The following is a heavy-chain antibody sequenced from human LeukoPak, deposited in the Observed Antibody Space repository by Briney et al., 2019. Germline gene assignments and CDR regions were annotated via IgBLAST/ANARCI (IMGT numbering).Heavy chain of an antibody. CDR1: GFTFSSYA. CDR3: ARGTSAFDI. Sequence: SGGSLRLSCAASGFTFSSYAMNWVRQAPGKGLEWGSYITGSSSTINYADSVKGRFTISRDNAKNSLYLQMNSLRAEDTAVYYCARGTSAFDIWGQGTMVTVSS. V-gene: IGHV3-48*04. J-gene: IGHJ3*02. D-gene: IGHD3/OR15-3a*01. CDR2: ITGSSSTI.